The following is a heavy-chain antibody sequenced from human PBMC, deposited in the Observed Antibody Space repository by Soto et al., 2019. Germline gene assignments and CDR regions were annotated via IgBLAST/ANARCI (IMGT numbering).Heavy chain of an antibody. CDR3: ARSLGETTSLLDY. J-gene: IGHJ4*02. V-gene: IGHV1-46*01. D-gene: IGHD1-26*01. CDR2: INPSSGTT. Sequence: GASVKVSCKASGYIFIHCFMHWVRQAPGQGLEWMGGINPSSGTTTYAQKFQGRVTVTRDTSTSTVYMELSSLGSGDTAMYYCARSLGETTSLLDYWGQGSLVTVSS. CDR1: GYIFIHCF.